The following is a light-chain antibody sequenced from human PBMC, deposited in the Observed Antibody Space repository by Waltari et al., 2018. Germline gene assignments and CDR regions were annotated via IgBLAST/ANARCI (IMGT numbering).Light chain of an antibody. Sequence: SALTQPPSASGSPGQSATIPCTGTRSAIGPSHSVSWYQHPPGKAPDLIIYDVSQRPYGVPDRFSGSKSGDTASLTVSGLQAEDEADYYCCSFGGNKVFGGGTKLTVL. V-gene: IGLV2-8*01. CDR2: DVS. CDR1: RSAIGPSHS. J-gene: IGLJ2*01. CDR3: CSFGGNKV.